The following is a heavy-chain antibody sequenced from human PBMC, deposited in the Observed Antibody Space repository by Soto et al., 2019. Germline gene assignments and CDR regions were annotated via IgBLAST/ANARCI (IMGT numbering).Heavy chain of an antibody. CDR1: GFTSSSYA. Sequence: PGGSLRLSCAASGFTSSSYAMSWVRQAPGKGLEWVSAISGSGGSTYYADSVKGRFTISRDNSKNTLYLQMNSLRAEDTAVYYCAKDRGYSYGPMDVWGKGTTVTVSS. J-gene: IGHJ6*03. D-gene: IGHD5-18*01. V-gene: IGHV3-23*01. CDR3: AKDRGYSYGPMDV. CDR2: ISGSGGST.